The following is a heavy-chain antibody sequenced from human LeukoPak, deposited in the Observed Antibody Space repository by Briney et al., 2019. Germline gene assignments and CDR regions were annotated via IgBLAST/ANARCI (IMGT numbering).Heavy chain of an antibody. CDR3: ARATVDTAMVTDGYYFDY. CDR2: INPNSGGT. D-gene: IGHD5-18*01. Sequence: GASVKVSCKASGYTFTGYYMHWGRQAPGQGLEWMGWINPNSGGTNYAQKFQGRVTMTRDTSISTAYMELSRLRSDDTAVYYCARATVDTAMVTDGYYFDYWGQGTLVTVSS. V-gene: IGHV1-2*02. CDR1: GYTFTGYY. J-gene: IGHJ4*02.